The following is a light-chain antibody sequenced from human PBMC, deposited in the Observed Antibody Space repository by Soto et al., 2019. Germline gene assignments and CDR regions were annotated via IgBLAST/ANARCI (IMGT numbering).Light chain of an antibody. CDR1: QNIDTY. CDR2: DAS. J-gene: IGKJ3*01. CDR3: QQSYSTPFT. V-gene: IGKV1-39*01. Sequence: DIQMTQSPSSLSASVGDRVTITCRASQNIDTYLRWFQQRPAKAPKLLIFDASTLQSGVPSRFSGSGSGTTFTLTISSLQPEDFATYYCQQSYSTPFTFGPGTKVDIK.